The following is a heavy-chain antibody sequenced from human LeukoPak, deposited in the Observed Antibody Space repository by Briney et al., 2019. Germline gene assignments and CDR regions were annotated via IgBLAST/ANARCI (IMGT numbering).Heavy chain of an antibody. CDR1: GFTFSSYS. CDR2: ISSSSSYI. CDR3: ARGGYSYGIDAFDI. D-gene: IGHD5-18*01. J-gene: IGHJ3*02. Sequence: PGGSLRLSCAASGFTFSSYSMNWVRQAPGKGLEWVSSISSSSSYIYYADSVKGRFTISRDNAKNSLYLQMNSLRAEDTAVYYCARGGYSYGIDAFDIWGQGTMVTVSS. V-gene: IGHV3-21*01.